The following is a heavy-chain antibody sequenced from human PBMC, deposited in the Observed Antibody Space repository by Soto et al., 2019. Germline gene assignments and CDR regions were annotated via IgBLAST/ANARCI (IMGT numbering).Heavy chain of an antibody. CDR1: GGTFSSYA. J-gene: IGHJ4*02. D-gene: IGHD5-12*01. CDR3: VRVVAIPGYPDN. Sequence: QVQLVQSGAEVRQPASSVKVSCTTSGGTFSSYAISWVRQAPGQGLEWLGGIVPIVDTSTYAQKFQGRVTITADESTSTVYMELSSLSSDDTAVYYCVRVVAIPGYPDNWGQGTLVTVSS. V-gene: IGHV1-69*12. CDR2: IVPIVDTS.